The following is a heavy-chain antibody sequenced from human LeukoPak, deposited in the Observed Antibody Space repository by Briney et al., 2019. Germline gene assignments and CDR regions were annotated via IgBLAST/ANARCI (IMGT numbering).Heavy chain of an antibody. V-gene: IGHV4-34*01. CDR3: ARYSYGYRSKYYFDY. J-gene: IGHJ4*02. D-gene: IGHD5-18*01. CDR1: GGSFSGYY. Sequence: SETLSLTCAVYGGSFSGYYWSWIRQPPGKGLEWIGEVNHSGSTNYNPSLKSRVTISVDTSKNQFSLKLSSVTAADTAVYYCARYSYGYRSKYYFDYWGQGTLVTVSS. CDR2: VNHSGST.